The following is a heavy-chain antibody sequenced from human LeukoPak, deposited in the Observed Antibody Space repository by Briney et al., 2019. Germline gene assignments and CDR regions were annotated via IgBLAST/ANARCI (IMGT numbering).Heavy chain of an antibody. J-gene: IGHJ4*02. CDR3: ARGFRPFDY. Sequence: SETLSLTCAVYGGSFSGYYWSWIRQPPGKGLEWIGEINHSGSTNYNPSLKSRVTISVDTSKNQFSLKLSSVTAADTAVYYCARGFRPFDYWGQGTLVTVSS. V-gene: IGHV4-34*01. CDR1: GGSFSGYY. CDR2: INHSGST.